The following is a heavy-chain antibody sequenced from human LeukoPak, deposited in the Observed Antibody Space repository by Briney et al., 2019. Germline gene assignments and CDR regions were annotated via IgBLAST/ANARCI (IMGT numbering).Heavy chain of an antibody. Sequence: ASVKVSCKASGYTFTGYYMHWVRQAPGQGLEWMGRINPNSGGTNYAQKFQGRVTMTRDTSISTAYMELSRLRSDDTAVYFCARAQTYYYDSSGYYYSGYWGQGTLVTVSS. CDR3: ARAQTYYYDSSGYYYSGY. CDR1: GYTFTGYY. J-gene: IGHJ4*02. V-gene: IGHV1-2*06. D-gene: IGHD3-22*01. CDR2: INPNSGGT.